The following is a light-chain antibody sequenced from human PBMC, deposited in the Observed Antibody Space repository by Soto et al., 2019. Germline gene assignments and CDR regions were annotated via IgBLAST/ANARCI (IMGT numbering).Light chain of an antibody. CDR1: QGISNS. V-gene: IGKV1-33*01. CDR3: QQYGTLPFT. Sequence: DIQMTQSPSSLSASVGDRVTITCQASQGISNSLNWYQVKLGKAPKLLIYDASNLETGVPPRFSGSGSGTDFTFTISSLQPEDIGTYYCQQYGTLPFTFGPGTKVAIK. CDR2: DAS. J-gene: IGKJ3*01.